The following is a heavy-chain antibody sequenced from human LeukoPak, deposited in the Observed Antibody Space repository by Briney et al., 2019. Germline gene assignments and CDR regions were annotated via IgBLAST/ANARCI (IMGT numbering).Heavy chain of an antibody. CDR3: ARDYGWAALGYYFDY. J-gene: IGHJ4*02. CDR2: IIPSGGST. V-gene: IGHV1-46*01. CDR1: GYTFTSYY. D-gene: IGHD2-8*02. Sequence: GASVKVSCKASGYTFTSYYMHWVRQAPGQGLEWMGIIIPSGGSTSYAQKFQGRVTMTRDTSTSTVYMELSSLRSEDTAVYYCARDYGWAALGYYFDYWGQGTLVTVSS.